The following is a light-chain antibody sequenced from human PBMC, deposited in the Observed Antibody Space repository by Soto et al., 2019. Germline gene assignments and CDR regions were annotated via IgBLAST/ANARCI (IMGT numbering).Light chain of an antibody. Sequence: EIVLTQSPGTLSLSPGERATLSCRASQSVSNNYLAWHQQKPGQAPRLLFYGASSRATGIPDRFSGGGSGTYFILTISRLEPEVFAVYYCQQYENSPWTFGQGTEVEIK. J-gene: IGKJ1*01. CDR2: GAS. CDR3: QQYENSPWT. V-gene: IGKV3-20*01. CDR1: QSVSNNY.